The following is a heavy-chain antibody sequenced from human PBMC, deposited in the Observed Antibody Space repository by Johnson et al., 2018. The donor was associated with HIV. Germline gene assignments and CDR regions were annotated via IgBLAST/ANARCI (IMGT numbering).Heavy chain of an antibody. CDR1: GFTFSTYA. Sequence: QVQLVESGGGVVRPGESLRLSCAASGFTFSTYAMHWVRQAPGQGLEWVSFIRFDGSNKYYADSVKGRFTISRDNSKNTLYLQMNSLRAEDTAVYYCARGGLLSPDAFDIWGQGTMVTVSS. J-gene: IGHJ3*02. V-gene: IGHV3-30*02. D-gene: IGHD2-21*02. CDR3: ARGGLLSPDAFDI. CDR2: IRFDGSNK.